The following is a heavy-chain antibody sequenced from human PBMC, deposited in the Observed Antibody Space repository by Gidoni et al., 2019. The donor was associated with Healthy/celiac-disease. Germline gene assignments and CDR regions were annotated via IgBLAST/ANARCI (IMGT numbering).Heavy chain of an antibody. CDR1: GFTFSSYG. Sequence: QVQLVESGGGVVQPGRSLGLSCAASGFTFSSYGMHWVSQAPGKGLEWVSVIWYDGSNKYYADSVKGRFTIARENSKNTLYRQRNSLRAEDKAVYYCARDGGVRGFYYYYGMDVWGQGTTVTVSS. V-gene: IGHV3-33*01. D-gene: IGHD3-16*01. J-gene: IGHJ6*02. CDR2: IWYDGSNK. CDR3: ARDGGVRGFYYYYGMDV.